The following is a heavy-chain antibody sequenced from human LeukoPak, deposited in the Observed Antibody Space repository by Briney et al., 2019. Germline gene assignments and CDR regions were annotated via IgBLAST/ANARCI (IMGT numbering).Heavy chain of an antibody. V-gene: IGHV1-8*01. CDR3: ARGAIFGVTPRGYGMDV. J-gene: IGHJ6*02. D-gene: IGHD3-3*01. CDR1: GYTFTIYD. CDR2: MNPNSGGT. Sequence: ASVKVSCKASGYTFTIYDINWVRQAPGQGLEWVGWMNPNSGGTVYAQKFQGRVSMTRDTSIGTLYMELNSLRSEDTAVYYCARGAIFGVTPRGYGMDVWGQGTTVTVS.